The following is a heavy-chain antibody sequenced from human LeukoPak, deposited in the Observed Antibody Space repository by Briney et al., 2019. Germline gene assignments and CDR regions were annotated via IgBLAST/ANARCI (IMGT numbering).Heavy chain of an antibody. CDR3: AELGITMIGGV. D-gene: IGHD3-10*02. CDR1: GFTFNRYG. V-gene: IGHV3-23*01. J-gene: IGHJ6*04. Sequence: GGSLRLSCAASGFTFNRYGMSWVRQAPGKGLEWVSAISGSGGSTYYADSVKGRFTISRDNSKNTLYLQMNSLRAEDTAVYYCAELGITMIGGVWGKGTTVTISS. CDR2: ISGSGGST.